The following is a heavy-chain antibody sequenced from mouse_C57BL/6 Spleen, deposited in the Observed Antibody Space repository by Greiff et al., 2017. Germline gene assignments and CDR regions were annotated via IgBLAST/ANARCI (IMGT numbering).Heavy chain of an antibody. V-gene: IGHV1-69*01. J-gene: IGHJ4*01. CDR3: ARGSTTVVPYYAMDY. D-gene: IGHD1-1*01. Sequence: QVQLQQPGAELVMPGASVKLSCKASGYTFTSYWMPWVKQRPGQGLEWIGEIDPSDSYTNYNQKFKGKSTLTVDKSSSTAYMQLSSLTSEDSAVYYCARGSTTVVPYYAMDYWGQGTSVTVSS. CDR1: GYTFTSYW. CDR2: IDPSDSYT.